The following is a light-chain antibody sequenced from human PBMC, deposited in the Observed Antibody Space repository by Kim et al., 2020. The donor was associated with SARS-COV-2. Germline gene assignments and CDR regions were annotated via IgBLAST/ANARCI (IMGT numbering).Light chain of an antibody. CDR2: GGS. V-gene: IGKV3-15*01. CDR3: QQYDEWPWT. CDR1: KRVNDN. J-gene: IGKJ1*01. Sequence: EIVLTQSPGTLSVSPGERVTLSCRSTKRVNDNLAWYQQKPGQPPRLLVYGGSVTPTYIPARFSGSGSKTEYTLTVTSLQSEDFAIYYCQQYDEWPWTFGQWTKVDIK.